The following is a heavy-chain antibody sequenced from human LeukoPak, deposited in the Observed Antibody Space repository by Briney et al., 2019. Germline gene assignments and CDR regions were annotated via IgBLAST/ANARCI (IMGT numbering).Heavy chain of an antibody. CDR2: ISFSGST. J-gene: IGHJ4*02. D-gene: IGHD2-15*01. CDR3: ARHQGGTTYDY. CDR1: GGSISPYY. Sequence: PSETLSLTCTVSGGSISPYYWSWIRQPPGKGLQWIGHISFSGSTLYKASLKSRVTISLDTSKNQFFLRLSSVTAADTAVYYCARHQGGTTYDYWGQGNLVTVSS. V-gene: IGHV4-59*08.